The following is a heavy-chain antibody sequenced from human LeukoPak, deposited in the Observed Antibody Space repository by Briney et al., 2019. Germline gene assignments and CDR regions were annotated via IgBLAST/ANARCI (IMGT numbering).Heavy chain of an antibody. CDR2: IYYSRST. CDR1: GASISSGTDS. J-gene: IGHJ4*02. V-gene: IGHV4-39*01. CDR3: ARHVMGSGLGYYFDS. Sequence: SETLSLTCTVSGASISSGTDSWGWIRQPSGEGMQWIATIYYSRSTYYTASLKSRVTISEDTSKNQISLKLTSVTASDTGVYYCARHVMGSGLGYYFDSWGQGTPVLVSS. D-gene: IGHD3-10*01.